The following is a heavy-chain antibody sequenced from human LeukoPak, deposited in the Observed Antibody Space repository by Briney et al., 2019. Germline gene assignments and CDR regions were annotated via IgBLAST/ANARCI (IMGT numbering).Heavy chain of an antibody. D-gene: IGHD3-9*01. CDR3: AKAKGLVIASYCFDY. Sequence: GGSLRLSCAASGFTFNTFAMTWVRQAPGKGLEWVSTISGSGRGTYYADSVKGRFTISRDNSKNTLYLQMNSLRPEDTDLYYCAKAKGLVIASYCFDYWGQGILVTVSS. CDR2: ISGSGRGT. J-gene: IGHJ4*02. CDR1: GFTFNTFA. V-gene: IGHV3-23*01.